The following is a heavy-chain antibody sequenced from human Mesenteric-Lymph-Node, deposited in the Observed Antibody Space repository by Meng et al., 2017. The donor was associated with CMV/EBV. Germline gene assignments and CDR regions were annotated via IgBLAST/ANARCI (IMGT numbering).Heavy chain of an antibody. CDR2: IPFDGGSR. D-gene: IGHD6-19*01. CDR3: ARSTYRNSWHLSFDY. J-gene: IGHJ4*02. Sequence: SGISFRNYGMHWVRQAPGKGLEWVAVIPFDGGSRFYADSVKGRFTISRDNSRNTLSVEMNSLRVEDTAVYYCARSTYRNSWHLSFDYWGRGTLVTVSS. V-gene: IGHV3-30*19. CDR1: GISFRNYG.